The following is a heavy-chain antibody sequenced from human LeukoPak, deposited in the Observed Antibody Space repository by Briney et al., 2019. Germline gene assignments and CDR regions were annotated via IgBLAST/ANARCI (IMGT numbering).Heavy chain of an antibody. V-gene: IGHV4-4*07. J-gene: IGHJ5*02. CDR1: GGSISSYY. D-gene: IGHD3-22*01. Sequence: PSETLSLTCTVSGGSISSYYWSWIRQPAGKGLEWIGRIYTSGSTNYNPSPKSRVTMSLDTSKNQFSLKLSSVTAADTAVYYCARDYYYYDSSGYLYWFDPWGQGTLVTVSS. CDR2: IYTSGST. CDR3: ARDYYYYDSSGYLYWFDP.